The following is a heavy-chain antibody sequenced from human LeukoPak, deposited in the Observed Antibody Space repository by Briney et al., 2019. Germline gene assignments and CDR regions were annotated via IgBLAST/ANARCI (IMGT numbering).Heavy chain of an antibody. D-gene: IGHD1-26*01. V-gene: IGHV1-18*01. CDR3: ARKKIIGSSHFLHDS. CDR2: ISPYNGNT. J-gene: IGHJ4*02. CDR1: GYTFTSYG. Sequence: ASVKVSCKASGYTFTSYGISWVRQAPGQGLEWMGWISPYNGNTKYLQKLQGRVTMTTDTSTSTAYMEVRSLRSDDTAVYYCARKKIIGSSHFLHDSGGRGPLVP.